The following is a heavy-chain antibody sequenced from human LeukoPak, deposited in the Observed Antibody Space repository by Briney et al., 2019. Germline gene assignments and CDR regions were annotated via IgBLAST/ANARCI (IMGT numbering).Heavy chain of an antibody. CDR1: GGSISSGSAY. D-gene: IGHD4-17*01. CDR2: IYTSGST. J-gene: IGHJ6*03. CDR3: ARARGLRRSRGYYYMDV. Sequence: SETLSLTCTVSGGSISSGSAYWSWIRQPAGKGLECIGRIYTSGSTNYNPSLKSRVTISVDTSKNQFSLKLSSVTAADTAVYYCARARGLRRSRGYYYMDVWGKGTTVTISS. V-gene: IGHV4-61*02.